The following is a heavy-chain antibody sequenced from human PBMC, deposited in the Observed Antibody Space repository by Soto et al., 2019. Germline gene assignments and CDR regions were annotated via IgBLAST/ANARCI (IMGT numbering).Heavy chain of an antibody. CDR2: ISSSSSYT. CDR1: GFTFSDYY. D-gene: IGHD3-22*01. V-gene: IGHV3-11*05. J-gene: IGHJ4*02. CDR3: GRDSSDSSGYRYY. Sequence: QVQLVESGGGLVKPGGSLRLSCAASGFTFSDYYMSWIRQAPGKGLEWVSYISSSSSYTNDADSVKGRFTISRDNAKNHWYLQMNSLSAEDRAGYYCGRDSSDSSGYRYYCGQGTLVSVSS.